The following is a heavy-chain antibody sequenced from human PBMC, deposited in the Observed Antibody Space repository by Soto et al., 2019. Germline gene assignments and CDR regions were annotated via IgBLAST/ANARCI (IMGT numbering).Heavy chain of an antibody. CDR1: GFTVSNNY. Sequence: EVQLVESGGGLIQPGGSLRLSCAVSGFTVSNNYMSWVRQAPGKGLEGVSVIYSGGYTAYGDSVKGRFTISRDNSKNKLVLKKKSRGADGPAGFFWARRPGGGGYWGQGTLVTVSS. CDR2: IYSGGYT. V-gene: IGHV3-53*01. J-gene: IGHJ4*02. CDR3: ARRPGGGGY. D-gene: IGHD3-10*01.